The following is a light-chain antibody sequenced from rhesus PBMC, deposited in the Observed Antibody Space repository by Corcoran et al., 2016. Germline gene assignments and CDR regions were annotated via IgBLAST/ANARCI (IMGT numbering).Light chain of an antibody. V-gene: IGKV1-25*01. Sequence: DIQMTQSPSSLSASVGDRVTITCRASQGITNDLAWYQQKPGETHKLLIYEASSLQSGIPSWFSGSGSGTDFTLTISSLQSEDFATYYCQHYYSTPFTFGPGTKLDIK. CDR2: EAS. J-gene: IGKJ3*01. CDR3: QHYYSTPFT. CDR1: QGITND.